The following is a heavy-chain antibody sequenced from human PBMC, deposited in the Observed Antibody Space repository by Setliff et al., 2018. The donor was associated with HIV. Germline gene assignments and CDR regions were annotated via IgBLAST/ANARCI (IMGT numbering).Heavy chain of an antibody. CDR1: GGSFSGYY. Sequence: SETLSLTCAVYGGSFSGYYWSWVRQPPGKGLEWIGEINHSGSTNYSPSLKSRVTISVDSSKNQFSLKLASVTAADTAVYYCARFKYYNFWSGPGNYFDYWGQGTLVTVSS. J-gene: IGHJ4*02. CDR3: ARFKYYNFWSGPGNYFDY. V-gene: IGHV4-34*01. D-gene: IGHD3-3*01. CDR2: INHSGST.